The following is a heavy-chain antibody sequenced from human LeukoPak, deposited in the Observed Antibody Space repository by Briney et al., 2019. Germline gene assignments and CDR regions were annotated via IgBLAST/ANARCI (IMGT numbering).Heavy chain of an antibody. Sequence: PGGSLRLSCVASGFPFSSYWMTWVRQAPGKGLEWVANIKQDGSKKSYVDSVKGRFTISRDNAKNSLYLQMNSLRAEDTAVYYCARAHLPFVGAYYFDYWGQGTLVTVSS. V-gene: IGHV3-7*01. J-gene: IGHJ4*02. CDR2: IKQDGSKK. CDR1: GFPFSSYW. D-gene: IGHD2-15*01. CDR3: ARAHLPFVGAYYFDY.